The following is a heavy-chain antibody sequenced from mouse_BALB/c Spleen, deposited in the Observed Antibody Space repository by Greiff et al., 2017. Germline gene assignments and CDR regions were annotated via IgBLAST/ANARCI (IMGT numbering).Heavy chain of an antibody. J-gene: IGHJ2*01. CDR3: ARGSYYYGSSYYFGY. CDR1: GFTFSDYY. Sequence: DVKLVESGGGLVKPGGSLKLSCAASGFTFSDYYMYWVRQTPEKRLEWVATISDGGSYTYYPDSVKGRFTISRDNAKNNLYLQMSSLKSEDTAMYYCARGSYYYGSSYYFGYWGQGTTLTVSS. CDR2: ISDGGSYT. D-gene: IGHD1-1*01. V-gene: IGHV5-4*02.